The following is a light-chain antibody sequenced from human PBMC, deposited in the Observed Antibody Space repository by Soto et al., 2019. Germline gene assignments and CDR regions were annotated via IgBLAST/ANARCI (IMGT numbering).Light chain of an antibody. CDR1: INDVGADKY. J-gene: IGLJ3*02. CDR3: SSVTTSSTWV. Sequence: QSALTQPASVSGSPGQSITISCTGIINDVGADKYVSWYQQHPGKVPQLMIYDVSIRPSGVSNRFSGSKSGNTASLTISGLQAEDEADYYCSSVTTSSTWVFGGGTKVTVL. V-gene: IGLV2-14*03. CDR2: DVS.